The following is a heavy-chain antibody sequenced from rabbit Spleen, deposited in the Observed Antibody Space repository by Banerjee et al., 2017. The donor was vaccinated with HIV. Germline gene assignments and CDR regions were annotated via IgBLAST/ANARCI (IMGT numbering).Heavy chain of an antibody. V-gene: IGHV1S40*01. Sequence: QSLEESGGDLVKPGASLTLTCIASGVSFSGDSYMCWVRQAPGKGLEWIVCIDTGSSGFTYFASWAKGRFTISKTSSTTVTLQMTSLTAADTATYFCARDLAGVIGWNFGWWGPGTLVT. CDR2: IDTGSSGFT. J-gene: IGHJ4*01. CDR1: GVSFSGDSY. CDR3: ARDLAGVIGWNFGW. D-gene: IGHD4-1*01.